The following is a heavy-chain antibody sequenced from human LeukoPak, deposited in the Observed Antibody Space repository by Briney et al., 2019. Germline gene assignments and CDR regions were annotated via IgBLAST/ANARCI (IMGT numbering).Heavy chain of an antibody. CDR1: GFTVSSNY. Sequence: GGSLRLSCAASGFTVSSNYMSWVRQAPGKGLGWVSVIYSGGSTYYADSVKGRFTISRDNSRNTLYLQMNSLRAEDTAVYYCASHYDSSGYYSADYWGQGTLVTVSP. V-gene: IGHV3-53*01. D-gene: IGHD3-22*01. J-gene: IGHJ4*02. CDR2: IYSGGST. CDR3: ASHYDSSGYYSADY.